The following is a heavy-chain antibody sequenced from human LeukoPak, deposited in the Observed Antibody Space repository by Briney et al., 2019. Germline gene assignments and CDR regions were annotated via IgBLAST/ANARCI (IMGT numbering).Heavy chain of an antibody. Sequence: ASVKVSCKASGYTFTSYGISWVRQAPGQGLEWMGWISAYNGNANYAQKLQGRVTMTTDTSTSTAYMELRSLRSEDTAVYYCARAGTQDNWFDPWGQGTLVTVSS. J-gene: IGHJ5*02. CDR2: ISAYNGNA. CDR3: ARAGTQDNWFDP. V-gene: IGHV1-18*01. CDR1: GYTFTSYG.